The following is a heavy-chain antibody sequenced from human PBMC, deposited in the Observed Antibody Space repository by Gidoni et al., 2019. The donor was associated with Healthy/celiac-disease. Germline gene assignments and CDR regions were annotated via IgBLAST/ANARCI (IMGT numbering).Heavy chain of an antibody. V-gene: IGHV4-39*01. CDR3: ARLGRSVMIVVA. J-gene: IGHJ5*02. D-gene: IGHD3-22*01. CDR1: GGSISSSSYY. CDR2: IYYSGST. Sequence: QLQLQESGPGLVKPSETLSLTCTVSGGSISSSSYYWGWIRQPPGKGLEWIGSIYYSGSTYYNPSLKSRVTISVDTSKNQFSLKLSSVTAADTAVYYCARLGRSVMIVVAWGQGTLVTVSS.